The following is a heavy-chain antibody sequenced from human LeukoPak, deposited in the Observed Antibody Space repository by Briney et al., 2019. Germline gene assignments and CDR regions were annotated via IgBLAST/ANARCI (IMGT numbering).Heavy chain of an antibody. CDR3: ARDIPPSGYSRYGDY. D-gene: IGHD5-12*01. V-gene: IGHV4-30-4*01. CDR1: GGSISSGDYY. CDR2: IYYSGST. Sequence: PSQTLSLTCTVSGGSISSGDYYWSWIRQPPGTGLEWIGYIYYSGSTYYNPSLKSRVTISVDTSKNQFSLKLSSVTAADTAVYYCARDIPPSGYSRYGDYWGQGTLVTVSS. J-gene: IGHJ4*02.